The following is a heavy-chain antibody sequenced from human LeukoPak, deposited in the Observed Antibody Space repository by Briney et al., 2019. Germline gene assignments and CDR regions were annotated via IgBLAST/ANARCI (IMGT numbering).Heavy chain of an antibody. CDR2: IYGGDKT. J-gene: IGHJ4*02. Sequence: GGCLRLSCSASGFTVSNNYVSWARPAPGKGLEWVSVIYGGDKTYYVESVEGRFTISRDNSKNTLSIQMNRLRAEDTALYYCAGRRVLDASFDYWGQGTLVTVSS. D-gene: IGHD3-16*01. CDR3: AGRRVLDASFDY. V-gene: IGHV3-66*02. CDR1: GFTVSNNY.